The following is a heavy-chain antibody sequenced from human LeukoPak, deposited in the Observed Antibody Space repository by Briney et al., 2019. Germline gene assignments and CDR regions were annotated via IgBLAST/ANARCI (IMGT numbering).Heavy chain of an antibody. CDR1: GFTFSSYG. Sequence: GGSLRLSRAASGFTFSSYGMHWVRQAPGKGLEWVSGISASGDSPYYADSVKGRFTISRDNSKNTLYLQMNSLRAEDTAVYYCAKVYNWNYQLSDYWGQGTLVTVSS. J-gene: IGHJ4*02. D-gene: IGHD1-1*01. V-gene: IGHV3-23*01. CDR3: AKVYNWNYQLSDY. CDR2: ISASGDSP.